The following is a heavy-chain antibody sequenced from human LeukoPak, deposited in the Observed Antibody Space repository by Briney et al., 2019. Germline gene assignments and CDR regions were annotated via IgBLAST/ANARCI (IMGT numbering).Heavy chain of an antibody. CDR1: GYTVTSYY. CDR2: VNPSSISA. V-gene: IGHV1-46*01. D-gene: IGHD2-2*01. J-gene: IGHJ6*02. CDR3: ASVYQHGMDV. Sequence: GASAKVSCKASGYTVTSYYMHWVRQAPGQGLEWMGIVNPSSISASYAQKFPGRVTMTRDTSTSTVSMELSSLRSDDTAVYYCASVYQHGMDVWGQGTTVTVSS.